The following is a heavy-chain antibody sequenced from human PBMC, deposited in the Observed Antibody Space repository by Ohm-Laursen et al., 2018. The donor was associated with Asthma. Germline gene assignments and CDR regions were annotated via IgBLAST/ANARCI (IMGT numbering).Heavy chain of an antibody. CDR2: ISYDGNYK. Sequence: SLRLSCSASGFTFSSNAMHWVRQAPGKGLEWVAVISYDGNYKNHADSVKGRFTISRDNSKNTLYLQMNSLRAEDTAVYYCAKGVHCGGDCHYFDYWGQGTLVTVSS. CDR3: AKGVHCGGDCHYFDY. D-gene: IGHD2-21*02. V-gene: IGHV3-30-3*01. J-gene: IGHJ4*02. CDR1: GFTFSSNA.